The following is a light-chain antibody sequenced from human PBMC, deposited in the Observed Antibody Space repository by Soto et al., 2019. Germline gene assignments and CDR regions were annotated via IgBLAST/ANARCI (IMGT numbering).Light chain of an antibody. V-gene: IGKV3-11*01. J-gene: IGKJ2*01. CDR1: QFVTNN. Sequence: EIVLTQSQATLSLSPEERATLSCRASQFVTNNVAWYQQKPGQATRLLISDGSNRASGIPARFVGSGSGTEFTLTITGLQPEEFAVYFCQQRDDLYTFGQGTKLQIK. CDR3: QQRDDLYT. CDR2: DGS.